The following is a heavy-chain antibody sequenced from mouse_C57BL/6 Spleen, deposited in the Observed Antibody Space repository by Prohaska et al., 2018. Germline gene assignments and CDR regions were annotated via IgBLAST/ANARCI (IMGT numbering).Heavy chain of an antibody. J-gene: IGHJ2*01. CDR3: ARHEGEDYVYYFDY. Sequence: QVQLQQSGAELVKPGASVKLSCKASGYTLTEYTIHWVKQRSGQGLEWIGWFYPGSGSIKYNEKFKDKSTLTADKASSTCYMELSRLTSEDSAGYFCARHEGEDYVYYFDYWGQGTTLTVAS. V-gene: IGHV1-62-2*01. CDR1: GYTLTEYT. D-gene: IGHD2-4*01. CDR2: FYPGSGSI.